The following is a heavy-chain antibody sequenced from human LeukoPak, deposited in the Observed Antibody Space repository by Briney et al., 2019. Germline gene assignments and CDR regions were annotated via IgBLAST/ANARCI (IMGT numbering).Heavy chain of an antibody. J-gene: IGHJ6*03. CDR3: ARTKPYYYYMDV. CDR2: MYYSGST. Sequence: SETLSLTCTVSGGSISSSSYYWGWIRQPPGKGLEWIGSMYYSGSTYYNPSLKSRVTISVDTSKNQFSLKLSSVTAADTAVYYCARTKPYYYYMDVWGKGTTVTVSS. V-gene: IGHV4-39*01. CDR1: GGSISSSSYY.